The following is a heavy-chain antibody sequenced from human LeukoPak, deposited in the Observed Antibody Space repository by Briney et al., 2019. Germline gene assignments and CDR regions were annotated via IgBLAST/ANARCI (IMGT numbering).Heavy chain of an antibody. D-gene: IGHD3-3*01. J-gene: IGHJ5*01. CDR2: IYSSGST. CDR3: ARGRNDFWSGDWFDS. CDR1: GGSISSVS. Sequence: SETLSLTCTVSGGSISSVSWSWIRQPAGKGLEWIGRIYSSGSTNYSPFLKTRVTMSVDMSTSQFSLNLTSVPAADTAVYYCARGRNDFWSGDWFDSWGQGTLVTVSS. V-gene: IGHV4-4*07.